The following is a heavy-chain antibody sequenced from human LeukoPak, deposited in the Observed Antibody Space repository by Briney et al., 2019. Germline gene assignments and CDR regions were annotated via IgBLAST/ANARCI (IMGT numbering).Heavy chain of an antibody. D-gene: IGHD6-13*01. CDR3: AKDKGIAAAGPFDY. Sequence: GRSLRLSCAASGFTFDDYAMHWVRQAPGKGLEWVSGISWNSGSIGYADSVKGRLTISRDNAKNSLYLQMNSLRAEDMALYYCAKDKGIAAAGPFDYWGQGTLVTVSS. CDR2: ISWNSGSI. J-gene: IGHJ4*02. V-gene: IGHV3-9*03. CDR1: GFTFDDYA.